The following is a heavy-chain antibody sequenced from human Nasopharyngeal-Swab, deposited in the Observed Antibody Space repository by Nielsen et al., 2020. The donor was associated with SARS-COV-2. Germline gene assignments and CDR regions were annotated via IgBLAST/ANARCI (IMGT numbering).Heavy chain of an antibody. V-gene: IGHV4-38-2*01. CDR2: IHNSGTP. J-gene: IGHJ6*02. D-gene: IGHD3/OR15-3a*01. CDR3: ASGPFGPGDSYYYYGLDV. Sequence: WIRQPPGKGLEWIGSIHNSGTPYYIPSPKSRVTISVDTSKNQFSLKMRSVTAADTAVYYCASGPFGPGDSYYYYGLDVWGQGTTVTVSS.